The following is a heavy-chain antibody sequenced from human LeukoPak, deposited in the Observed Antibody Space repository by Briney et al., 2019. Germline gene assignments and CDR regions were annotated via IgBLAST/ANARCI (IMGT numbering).Heavy chain of an antibody. CDR2: ISSGGSTI. Sequence: GGSLRLSCAASGFTFSSYEMNWVRQAPGKGLEWVSYISSGGSTIYYADSVKGRFTISRDNAKNSLYLQMNSLRAEDTAVYYCARTYYYDSSGYSPDYWGQGTLVTVSS. V-gene: IGHV3-48*03. CDR1: GFTFSSYE. J-gene: IGHJ4*02. D-gene: IGHD3-22*01. CDR3: ARTYYYDSSGYSPDY.